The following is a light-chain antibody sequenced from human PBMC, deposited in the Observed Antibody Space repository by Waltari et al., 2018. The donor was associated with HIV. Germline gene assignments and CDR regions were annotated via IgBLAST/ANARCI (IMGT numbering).Light chain of an antibody. V-gene: IGKV3-20*01. CDR1: QSVNSGY. J-gene: IGKJ3*01. Sequence: EIVLTQSPGTLSLSPGERATLSCMTSQSVNSGYLAWFQQKPGQAPRLIIYGASTRATGIPDRFSASGSGTDFTLTISRLEPEDFAVYYCQQYGTSPRVTFGPGTRVDIK. CDR2: GAS. CDR3: QQYGTSPRVT.